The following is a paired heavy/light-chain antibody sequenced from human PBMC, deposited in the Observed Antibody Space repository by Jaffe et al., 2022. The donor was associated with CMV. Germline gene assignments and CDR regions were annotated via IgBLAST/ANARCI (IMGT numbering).Light chain of an antibody. V-gene: IGLV3-21*04. J-gene: IGLJ3*02. CDR1: NIGSKS. Sequence: SYVLTQPPSVSVAPGKTARITCGGNNIGSKSVHWYQQKPGQAPVLVIYYDTDRPSGIPERFSGSNSGNTATLTISRVEAGDEADYYCQVWDSSRDHWVFGGGTKLTVL. CDR2: YDT. CDR3: QVWDSSRDHWV.
Heavy chain of an antibody. J-gene: IGHJ6*02. CDR1: GYAFTSYD. CDR2: MNPNSGNT. D-gene: IGHD3-22*01. Sequence: QVQLVQSGAEVKKPGASVKVSCKASGYAFTSYDINWVRQATGQGLEWMGWMNPNSGNTGYAQKFQGRVTMTRDTSISTAYMELSSLTSEDTAVYYCARCQYDTSGYYSGLNYYYGMDVWGQGTTVTVSS. V-gene: IGHV1-8*01. CDR3: ARCQYDTSGYYSGLNYYYGMDV.